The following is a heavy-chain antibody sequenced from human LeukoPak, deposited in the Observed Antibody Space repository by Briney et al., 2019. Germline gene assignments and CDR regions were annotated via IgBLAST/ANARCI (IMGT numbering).Heavy chain of an antibody. CDR1: GGTFSSYA. V-gene: IGHV1-69*13. J-gene: IGHJ4*02. CDR2: IIPIFGTA. CDR3: ARGGDYYDSSGYQSPFDY. D-gene: IGHD3-22*01. Sequence: SVKVSCKASGGTFSSYAISWVRQAPGQGLEWMGGIIPIFGTANYAQKFQGRVTITADESTSTAYMELSSLRSEDTAVYYCARGGDYYDSSGYQSPFDYWGQGTLVTVSS.